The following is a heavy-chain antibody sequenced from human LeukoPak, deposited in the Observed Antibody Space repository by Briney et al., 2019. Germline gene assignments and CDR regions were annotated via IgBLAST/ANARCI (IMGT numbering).Heavy chain of an antibody. CDR3: AGRVWFGDLDAFDI. D-gene: IGHD3-10*01. J-gene: IGHJ3*02. CDR2: MNPNSGNT. V-gene: IGHV1-8*01. Sequence: SVKVSCKASGYTFTSYDINWVRQATGQGLEWMGWMNPNSGNTGYAQKFQGGVTMTRNTSISTAYMELSSLRSEDTAVYYCAGRVWFGDLDAFDIWGQGTMVTVSS. CDR1: GYTFTSYD.